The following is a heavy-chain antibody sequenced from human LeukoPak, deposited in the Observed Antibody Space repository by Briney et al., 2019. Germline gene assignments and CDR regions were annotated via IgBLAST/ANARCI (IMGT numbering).Heavy chain of an antibody. CDR3: ASETDYSHPNWFDP. Sequence: SETLSLTCTVSGGSISSGGYYWSWIRQHPGKGLEWIGYIYYSGSTYYNPSLKSRVTISVDTSKNQFSLKLSSVTAADTAVYYCASETDYSHPNWFDPWGQGILVTVSS. J-gene: IGHJ5*02. CDR1: GGSISSGGYY. CDR2: IYYSGST. D-gene: IGHD4-11*01. V-gene: IGHV4-31*03.